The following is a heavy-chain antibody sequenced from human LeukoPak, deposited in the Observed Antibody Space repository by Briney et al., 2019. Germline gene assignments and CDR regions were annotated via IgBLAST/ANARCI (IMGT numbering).Heavy chain of an antibody. V-gene: IGHV3-21*01. CDR3: ARQLQAVAATIVYYGMDV. Sequence: GGSLRLSCAASGFTFSSYSMNWVRQAPGKGLEWVSSISSSSSYIYYADSVKGRFTISRDNAKNSLYLQMNSLRAEDTAVYYCARQLQAVAATIVYYGMDVWGQGTTVTVSS. CDR1: GFTFSSYS. J-gene: IGHJ6*02. CDR2: ISSSSSYI. D-gene: IGHD6-19*01.